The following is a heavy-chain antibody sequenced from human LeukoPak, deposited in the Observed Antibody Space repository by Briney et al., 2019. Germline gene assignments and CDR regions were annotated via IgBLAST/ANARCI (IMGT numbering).Heavy chain of an antibody. CDR1: GYTFTSYG. D-gene: IGHD3-9*01. Sequence: ASVKVSCKASGYTFTSYGISWVRQAPGQGLEWMGWISAYNGNTNYAQKPQGRVTMTTDTSTSTAYMELRSLRSDDTAVYYCARGPIYDILTGYPKGVVDYWGQGTLVTVSS. V-gene: IGHV1-18*04. CDR3: ARGPIYDILTGYPKGVVDY. CDR2: ISAYNGNT. J-gene: IGHJ4*02.